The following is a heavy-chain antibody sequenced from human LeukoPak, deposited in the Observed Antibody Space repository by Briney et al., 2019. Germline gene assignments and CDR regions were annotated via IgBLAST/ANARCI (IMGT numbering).Heavy chain of an antibody. V-gene: IGHV1-18*01. CDR2: ITSYNGNT. D-gene: IGHD3-16*02. J-gene: IGHJ3*02. Sequence: ASVKVSCKASVYIFTSYGVSWVRQAPGQGLEWMGWITSYNGNTNYAQKFQGRVTMTTDTSTTTAYMDLRSLRSDDTAMYYCARVRNSMTTSGGVIAGDAFDIWGQGTMVTVSS. CDR1: VYIFTSYG. CDR3: ARVRNSMTTSGGVIAGDAFDI.